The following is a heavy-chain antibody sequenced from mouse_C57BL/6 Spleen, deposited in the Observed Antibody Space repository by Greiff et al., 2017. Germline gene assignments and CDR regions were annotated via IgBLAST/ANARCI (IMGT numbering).Heavy chain of an antibody. D-gene: IGHD2-2*01. Sequence: VQLQQPGAELVKPGASVKLSCKASGYTFTSYWMHWVKQRPGQGLEWIGMIHPNSGSTNYNEKFKSKATLTVDKSSSTAYMQLSSLTSEDSAVYYFFLYGYHDGVDYWGQGTTLTVPS. CDR3: FLYGYHDGVDY. CDR1: GYTFTSYW. CDR2: IHPNSGST. V-gene: IGHV1-64*01. J-gene: IGHJ2*01.